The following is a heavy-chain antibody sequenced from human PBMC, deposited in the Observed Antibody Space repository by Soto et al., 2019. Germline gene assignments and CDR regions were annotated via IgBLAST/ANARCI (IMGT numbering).Heavy chain of an antibody. Sequence: SVKVSCKTSGGTFSSYSISWVRQAPGQWLEWMGGIIPIFATAHYAQKFQGRVTITADESTRTAYMELRSLRSDDTAVYYCAPGHGLCDGRLDVWGQGTTDTVSS. V-gene: IGHV1-69*01. CDR2: IIPIFATA. J-gene: IGHJ6*02. CDR3: APGHGLCDGRLDV. D-gene: IGHD1-1*01. CDR1: GGTFSSYS.